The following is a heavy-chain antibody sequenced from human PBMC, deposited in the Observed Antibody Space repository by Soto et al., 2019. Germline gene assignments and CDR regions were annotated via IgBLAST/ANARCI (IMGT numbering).Heavy chain of an antibody. J-gene: IGHJ3*02. Sequence: GGSLRLSCAASGFTFSSYAMSWVRQAPGKGLKWVSAISGSGGSTYYADSVKGRFTISRDNSKNTLYLQMNSLRAEDTAVYYCARDYYDSSGFGAFDIWGQGTMVTVSS. D-gene: IGHD3-22*01. CDR3: ARDYYDSSGFGAFDI. V-gene: IGHV3-23*01. CDR2: ISGSGGST. CDR1: GFTFSSYA.